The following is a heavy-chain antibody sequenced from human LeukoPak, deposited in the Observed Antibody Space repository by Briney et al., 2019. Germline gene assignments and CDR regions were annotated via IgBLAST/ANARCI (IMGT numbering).Heavy chain of an antibody. V-gene: IGHV4-59*01. Sequence: SETLSLTCTVSGGSISSYYWSWIRQPPGKGLEWIGYIYYSGSTNYNPALKSRVTISVDTSKNQFSLKLSSVTAADTAVYYCARKGPNPLNWFDPWGQGTLVTVSS. CDR2: IYYSGST. D-gene: IGHD3-16*02. CDR1: GGSISSYY. CDR3: ARKGPNPLNWFDP. J-gene: IGHJ5*02.